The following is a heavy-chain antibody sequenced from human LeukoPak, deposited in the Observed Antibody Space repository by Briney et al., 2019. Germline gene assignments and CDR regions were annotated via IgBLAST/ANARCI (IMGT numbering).Heavy chain of an antibody. CDR2: IYYSGST. V-gene: IGHV4-59*08. J-gene: IGHJ4*02. CDR1: GGSISSYY. D-gene: IGHD3-10*01. Sequence: SETLSLTCTVSGGSISSYYWSWIRQPPGKGLEWIGYIYYSGSTNYNPSLKSRVTISVDTSKNQFSLKLSSVIAADTAVYYCARRAPLWFGERAFDYWGQGTLVTVSS. CDR3: ARRAPLWFGERAFDY.